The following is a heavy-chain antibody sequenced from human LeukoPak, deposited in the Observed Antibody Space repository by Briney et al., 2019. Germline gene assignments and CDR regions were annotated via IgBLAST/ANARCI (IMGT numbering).Heavy chain of an antibody. Sequence: KPSETLSLTCTVSGGSISSSSYYWGWIRQPPGKGLEWIGSIYYSGSTYYNPSLKSRVTISVDTSKNQFSLKLSSVTAADTAVYYCARLQDGYNRHFDYWGQGTLVTVSS. D-gene: IGHD5-24*01. J-gene: IGHJ4*02. V-gene: IGHV4-39*01. CDR1: GGSISSSSYY. CDR2: IYYSGST. CDR3: ARLQDGYNRHFDY.